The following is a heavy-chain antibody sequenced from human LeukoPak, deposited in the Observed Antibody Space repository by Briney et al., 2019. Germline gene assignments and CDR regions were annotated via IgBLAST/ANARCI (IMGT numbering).Heavy chain of an antibody. CDR1: GGSVRSDISH. CDR2: VHYSGSA. V-gene: IGHV4-61*01. J-gene: IGHJ6*02. CDR3: ARNRGWYATDV. Sequence: SETLSLTCSVSGGSVRSDISHWSWIRQPPGKGLVWIGYVHYSGSANYNPSLESRVTMSLDKSKNQFSLELTSVTAADTAVYYCARNRGWYATDVWGQGAAVTVSS. D-gene: IGHD6-19*01.